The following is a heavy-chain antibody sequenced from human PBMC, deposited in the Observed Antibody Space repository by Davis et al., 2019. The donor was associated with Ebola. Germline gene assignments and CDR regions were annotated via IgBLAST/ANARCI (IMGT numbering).Heavy chain of an antibody. CDR1: GFTFRSYA. D-gene: IGHD3-10*01. CDR3: AKARYGLGSLGMRIDY. Sequence: GESLKISCIASGFTFRSYAMSWVRQAPGKGLEWLSALSGSGDSTDYADSVKGRFTISRDNSKDTLYLQMNGLRSEDTAVYYCAKARYGLGSLGMRIDYWGQGTRVTVSS. CDR2: LSGSGDST. J-gene: IGHJ4*02. V-gene: IGHV3-23*01.